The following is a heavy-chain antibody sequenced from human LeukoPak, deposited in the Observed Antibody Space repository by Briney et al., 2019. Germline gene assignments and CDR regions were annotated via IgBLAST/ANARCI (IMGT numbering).Heavy chain of an antibody. D-gene: IGHD1-26*01. CDR1: GFTFSSYW. CDR2: INSDGSST. V-gene: IGHV3-74*01. Sequence: GGSLRLSCAASGFTFSSYWMHWVRQAPGKGLVWVSRINSDGSSTSYADSVKGRFTISRDNAKNTLYLQMNSLRAEDTAVYYCARARGSGSYPYYYYYMDVWGKGTTVTVSS. J-gene: IGHJ6*03. CDR3: ARARGSGSYPYYYYYMDV.